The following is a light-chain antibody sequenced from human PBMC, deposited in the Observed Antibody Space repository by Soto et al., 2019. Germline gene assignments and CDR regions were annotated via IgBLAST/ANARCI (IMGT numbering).Light chain of an antibody. V-gene: IGLV2-14*01. CDR2: EVS. J-gene: IGLJ1*01. CDR3: SSYTSSSTFYV. Sequence: QSVLTQPASVSGSPGQSITISCTGTSSDVGNYKYVSWYQQHPGKAPKLMIYEVSNRPSGVSNRFSGSKSGNTASLTISGLQAEDETDYYCSSYTSSSTFYVFGTGTQLTVL. CDR1: SSDVGNYKY.